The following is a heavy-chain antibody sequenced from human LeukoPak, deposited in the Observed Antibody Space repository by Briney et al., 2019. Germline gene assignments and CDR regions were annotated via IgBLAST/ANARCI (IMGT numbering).Heavy chain of an antibody. J-gene: IGHJ4*02. CDR3: ARELYQAAAGPYYFDY. CDR2: IIPIFGTA. CDR1: GGTFSSYA. Sequence: SVKVSCKASGGTFSSYAISWLRQAPGQGLEWIGGIIPIFGTANYAQKFQGRVTITTDESTSTAYMELSSLRSEDTAVYYCARELYQAAAGPYYFDYWGQGTLVTVSS. V-gene: IGHV1-69*05. D-gene: IGHD6-13*01.